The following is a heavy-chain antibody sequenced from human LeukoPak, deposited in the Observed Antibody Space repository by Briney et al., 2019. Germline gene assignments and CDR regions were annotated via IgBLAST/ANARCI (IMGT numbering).Heavy chain of an antibody. CDR3: ARRSGYDSLDY. V-gene: IGHV4-59*01. Sequence: PSETLSLTCTVSGGSISMDYWSWIRQPPGKGRGWIGYIYYSGSTNYNPSLKSRVTISVDTSKNQFSLKLSSVTAADTAVYYCARRSGYDSLDYWGQGTLVTVSS. D-gene: IGHD5-12*01. CDR1: GGSISMDY. CDR2: IYYSGST. J-gene: IGHJ4*02.